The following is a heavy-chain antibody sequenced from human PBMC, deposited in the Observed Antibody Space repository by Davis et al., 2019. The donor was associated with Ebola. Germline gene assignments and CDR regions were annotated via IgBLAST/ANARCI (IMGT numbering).Heavy chain of an antibody. V-gene: IGHV3-30*04. CDR3: AREGGSYSSGFDY. D-gene: IGHD6-19*01. Sequence: GESLKISCAASGFTFSSYAMHWVRQAPGKGLEWVAVISYDGSNKYYADSVKGRFTISRDNSKNTLYLQMNSLRDEDTAVYYCAREGGSYSSGFDYWGQGTLVTVSS. CDR1: GFTFSSYA. J-gene: IGHJ4*02. CDR2: ISYDGSNK.